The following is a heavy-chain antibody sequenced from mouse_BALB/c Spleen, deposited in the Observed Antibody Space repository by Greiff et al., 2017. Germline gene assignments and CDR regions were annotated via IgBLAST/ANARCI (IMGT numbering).Heavy chain of an antibody. CDR3: ARIYYGYPYAMDY. Sequence: EVQLQESGPGLVKPSQSLSLTCTVTGYSITSDYAWNWIRQFPGNKLEWMGYISYSGSTSYNPSLKSRISITRDTSKNQFFLQLNSVTTEDTATYYCARIYYGYPYAMDYWGQGTSVTVSS. V-gene: IGHV3-2*02. J-gene: IGHJ4*01. CDR1: GYSITSDYA. CDR2: ISYSGST. D-gene: IGHD2-2*01.